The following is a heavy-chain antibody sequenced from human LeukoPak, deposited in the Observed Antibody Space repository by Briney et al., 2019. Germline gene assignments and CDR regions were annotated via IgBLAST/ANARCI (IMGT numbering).Heavy chain of an antibody. V-gene: IGHV3-23*01. CDR1: GFTFSNYA. CDR3: AKDWTYYYDSSGYFDY. J-gene: IGHJ4*02. CDR2: NSGSGGST. D-gene: IGHD3-22*01. Sequence: TGGSLRLPCAASGFTFSNYAMRWVRQARGKGLEWVSINSGSGGSTYYADSVKGRFTVSIDNSKDTLYLQMNSLRAEDTAVYYCAKDWTYYYDSSGYFDYWGQGTLVTVSS.